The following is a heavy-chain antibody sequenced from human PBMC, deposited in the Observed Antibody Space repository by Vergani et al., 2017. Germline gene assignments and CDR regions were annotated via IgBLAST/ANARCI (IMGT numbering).Heavy chain of an antibody. CDR3: AKGHHYSGSYIRYFDY. J-gene: IGHJ4*02. V-gene: IGHV3-23*01. CDR2: ISGSGGST. CDR1: GFTFSSYA. D-gene: IGHD1-26*01. Sequence: EVQLLESGGGLVQPGGSLRLSCAASGFTFSSYAMSWVRQPPGKGLEWVSAISGSGGSTYYADSVKGRFTISRDNSKNTLYLQMNSLRAEDTAVYYCAKGHHYSGSYIRYFDYWGQGTLVTVSS.